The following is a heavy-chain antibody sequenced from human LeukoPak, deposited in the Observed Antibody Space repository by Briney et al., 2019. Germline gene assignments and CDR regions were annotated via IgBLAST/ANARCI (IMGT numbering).Heavy chain of an antibody. D-gene: IGHD5-24*01. CDR2: INHSGST. CDR1: GGSITDYY. CDR3: GRLYPPGDAYSPSASSDR. V-gene: IGHV4-34*01. Sequence: KTSETLSLTCALSGGSITDYYYNWVRQPPGKGLEWIGEINHSGSTNYNPSLKSRVTISVDTSNNQFSLKFNSVTAADTAVYYCGRLYPPGDAYSPSASSDRWGQGTLVTVYS. J-gene: IGHJ5*02.